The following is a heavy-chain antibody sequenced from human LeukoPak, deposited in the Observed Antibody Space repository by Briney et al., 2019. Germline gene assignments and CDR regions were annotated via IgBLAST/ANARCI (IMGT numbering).Heavy chain of an antibody. Sequence: GGSLRLSCAASGFTFSSYSMNWVRQAPGKGLEWVSYISSSSSTIYYADSMKGRFTISRDNAKNSLYLQMNSLRAEDTAVYYCARPSVVLWFGELLSLGAFDIWGQGTMVTVSS. CDR1: GFTFSSYS. V-gene: IGHV3-48*01. J-gene: IGHJ3*02. CDR3: ARPSVVLWFGELLSLGAFDI. CDR2: ISSSSSTI. D-gene: IGHD3-10*01.